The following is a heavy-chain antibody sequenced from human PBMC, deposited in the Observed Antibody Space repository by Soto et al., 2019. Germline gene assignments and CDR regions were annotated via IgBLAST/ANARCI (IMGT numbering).Heavy chain of an antibody. J-gene: IGHJ6*03. D-gene: IGHD2-2*01. CDR3: ARVGYCSSTSCYGEDYYYYVDV. CDR1: GYTFTSYG. Sequence: QVQLVQSGAEVKKPGASVKVSCKASGYTFTSYGISWVRQAPGQGLEWMGWISAYNGNTNYAQKLQGRVTMTTDTSTSTAYMALRSLRSDDTALYYYARVGYCSSTSCYGEDYYYYVDVWGKGTTVTVSS. V-gene: IGHV1-18*01. CDR2: ISAYNGNT.